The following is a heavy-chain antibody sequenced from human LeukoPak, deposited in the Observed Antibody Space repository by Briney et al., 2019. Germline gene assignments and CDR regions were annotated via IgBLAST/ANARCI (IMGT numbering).Heavy chain of an antibody. V-gene: IGHV1-69*13. J-gene: IGHJ4*02. CDR3: ARNVVPAAMYY. CDR2: IIPIFGTA. D-gene: IGHD2-2*01. Sequence: SVKVSCKASEYTFTSYDINWVRQAPGQGLEWMGGIIPIFGTANYAQKFQGRVTITADESTSTAYMELSSLRSEDTAVYYCARNVVPAAMYYWGQGTLVTVSS. CDR1: EYTFTSYD.